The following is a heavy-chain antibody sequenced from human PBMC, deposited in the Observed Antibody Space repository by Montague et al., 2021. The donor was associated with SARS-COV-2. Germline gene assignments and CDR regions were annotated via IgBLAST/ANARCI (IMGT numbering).Heavy chain of an antibody. D-gene: IGHD2-2*01. V-gene: IGHV4-39*01. CDR3: ARVGCSRNVGNWFDP. Sequence: SETLSLTCTVSGDSISSSLKYWGWIRQPPGKGLEWIGTIFYSGVTYYSPSLKSRVTIFVDTSKNEFSLKLNSVTAADTAVYYCARVGCSRNVGNWFDPWGQGTLVTVSS. CDR2: IFYSGVT. J-gene: IGHJ5*02. CDR1: GDSISSSLKY.